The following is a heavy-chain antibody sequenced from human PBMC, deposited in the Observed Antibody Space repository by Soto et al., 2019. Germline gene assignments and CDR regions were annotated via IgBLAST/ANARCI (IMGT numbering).Heavy chain of an antibody. CDR2: IIPIFGSA. V-gene: IGHV1-69*15. Sequence: QVQLVQSGAEVKKPGSSVKVSCKASGGTFSNYAITWVRQAPGQGLEWLGRIIPIFGSANFAQKFQGRVTLTADESTTTAYMELSNLRFDVTAVYYCAKDGGKDGYFGNWFDPWGQGTLVTVSS. D-gene: IGHD5-12*01. CDR1: GGTFSNYA. CDR3: AKDGGKDGYFGNWFDP. J-gene: IGHJ5*02.